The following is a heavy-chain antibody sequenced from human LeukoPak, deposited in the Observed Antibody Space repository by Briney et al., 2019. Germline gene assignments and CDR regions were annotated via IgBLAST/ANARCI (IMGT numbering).Heavy chain of an antibody. Sequence: AGGSLRLSRAASGFTFSSYALSWVRQAPGKGLEWVSAISGSGASTYYADSVKGRFTISRDNSKSTLYLQMNSLRAEDTAVYYCAKDLYGDYAFDVWGQGTMVTVSS. CDR3: AKDLYGDYAFDV. V-gene: IGHV3-23*01. D-gene: IGHD4-17*01. J-gene: IGHJ3*01. CDR2: ISGSGAST. CDR1: GFTFSSYA.